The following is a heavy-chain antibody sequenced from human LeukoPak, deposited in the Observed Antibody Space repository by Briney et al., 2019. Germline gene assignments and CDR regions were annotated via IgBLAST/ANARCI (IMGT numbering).Heavy chain of an antibody. J-gene: IGHJ4*02. CDR3: VGNYDFWSGYTI. V-gene: IGHV1-69*06. D-gene: IGHD3-3*01. CDR2: IIPIFGTA. CDR1: GGTFSSYA. Sequence: SVKVSCKASGGTFSSYAISWVRQAPGQGLEWMGGIIPIFGTANYAQKFQGRVTITADKSTSTAYMELSSLRSEDTAVYYCVGNYDFWSGYTIWGQGTLVTVSS.